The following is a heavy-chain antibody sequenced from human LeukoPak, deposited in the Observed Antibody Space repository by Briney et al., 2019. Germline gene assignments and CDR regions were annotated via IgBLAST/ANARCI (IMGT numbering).Heavy chain of an antibody. CDR1: GYTFATYW. D-gene: IGHD3-16*01. V-gene: IGHV5-51*01. Sequence: GESLKISCKGSGYTFATYWSGWARQMPGKGLEWMGIIYPSDSNTKYSPSFRGQVTISADKSISTAYLQWGSLKAWDTGMYYCARSYYDQLWGRGAYVDQWGQGTLVTVSS. J-gene: IGHJ4*02. CDR3: ARSYYDQLWGRGAYVDQ. CDR2: IYPSDSNT.